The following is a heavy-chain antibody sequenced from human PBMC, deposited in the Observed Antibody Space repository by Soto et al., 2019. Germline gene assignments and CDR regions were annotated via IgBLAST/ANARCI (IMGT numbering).Heavy chain of an antibody. D-gene: IGHD3-10*02. V-gene: IGHV3-30*02. J-gene: IGHJ4*02. CDR1: GFIFSNNG. Sequence: PGGSLRLACVGSGFIFSNNGMHWVRHTPGKGLEWVGFMSYDGSDTFYADSVKGRFTISRDNSKNTLFLHMSKLRAEDTAMYYCTIVRVADSALDHWGQATVVTVS. CDR3: TIVRVADSALDH. CDR2: MSYDGSDT.